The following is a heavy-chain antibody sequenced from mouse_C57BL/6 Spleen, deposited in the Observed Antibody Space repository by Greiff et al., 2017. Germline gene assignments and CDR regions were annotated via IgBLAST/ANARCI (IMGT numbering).Heavy chain of an antibody. D-gene: IGHD1-1*01. J-gene: IGHJ2*01. CDR2: IWRGGST. Sequence: VQGVESGPGLVQPSQSLSITCTVSGFSLTSYGVHWVRQSPGKGLEWLGVIWRGGSTDYNAAFMSRLSITKDNSKSQVFFKMNSLQADDTAIYYCAKNRGSSPYYFDYWGQGTTLTVSS. CDR3: AKNRGSSPYYFDY. V-gene: IGHV2-5*01. CDR1: GFSLTSYG.